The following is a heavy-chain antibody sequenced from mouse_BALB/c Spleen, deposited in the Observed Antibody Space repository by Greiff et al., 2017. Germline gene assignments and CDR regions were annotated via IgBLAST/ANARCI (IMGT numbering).Heavy chain of an antibody. CDR2: INPSNGGT. V-gene: IGHV1S81*02. Sequence: QVHVKQSGAELVKPGASVKLSCKASGYTFTSYYMYWVKQRPGQGLEWIGEINPSNGGTNFNEKFKSKATLTVDKSSSTAYMQLSSLTSEDSAVYYCGYDVDWGQGTTLTVSS. J-gene: IGHJ2*01. D-gene: IGHD2-12*01. CDR3: GYDVD. CDR1: GYTFTSYY.